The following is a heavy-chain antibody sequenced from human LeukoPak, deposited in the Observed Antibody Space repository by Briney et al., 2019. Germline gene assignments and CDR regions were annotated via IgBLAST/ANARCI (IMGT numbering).Heavy chain of an antibody. J-gene: IGHJ3*01. CDR2: ISGSSTFK. CDR1: GFTFSDYY. V-gene: IGHV3-11*06. CDR3: ARDYYVTSGGAFDV. Sequence: GGSLRLSCAASGFTFSDYYMSWIRQAPGKGLEWVSYISGSSTFKNYADSVKGRFTISRDTAKNSVYLQMNFVTAEDTAVYHCARDYYVTSGGAFDVWGLGTVVTVSS. D-gene: IGHD3-22*01.